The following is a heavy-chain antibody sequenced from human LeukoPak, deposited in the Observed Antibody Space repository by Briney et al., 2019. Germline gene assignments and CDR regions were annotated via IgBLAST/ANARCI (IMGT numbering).Heavy chain of an antibody. J-gene: IGHJ4*02. CDR2: VDPEDGET. CDR3: AREWTYYYDSSGLGL. Sequence: GASVKVSCKASGYTFTDYYMHWVQQAPGKGLEWMGRVDPEDGETIYAEKFQGRVTITADTSTDTAYMELSSLRSEDTAVYYCAREWTYYYDSSGLGLWGQGTLVTVSS. CDR1: GYTFTDYY. V-gene: IGHV1-69-2*01. D-gene: IGHD3-22*01.